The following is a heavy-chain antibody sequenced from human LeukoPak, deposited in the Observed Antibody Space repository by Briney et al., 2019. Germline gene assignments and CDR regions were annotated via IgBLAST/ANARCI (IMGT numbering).Heavy chain of an antibody. V-gene: IGHV4-38-2*02. Sequence: SETLSLTCTVSGYSISSGYYWGWIRQPPGKGLEWIGSIYHSGSTYYNPSLKSRVTISVDTSKNQFSLKLSSVTAADTAVYYCARALGDGCNSLNWFDPWGQGTLVTVSS. CDR2: IYHSGST. CDR1: GYSISSGYY. J-gene: IGHJ5*02. D-gene: IGHD5-24*01. CDR3: ARALGDGCNSLNWFDP.